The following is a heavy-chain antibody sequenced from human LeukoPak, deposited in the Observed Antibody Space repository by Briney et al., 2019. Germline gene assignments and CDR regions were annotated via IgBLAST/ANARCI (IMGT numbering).Heavy chain of an antibody. J-gene: IGHJ4*02. CDR1: GSSFTAFY. CDR3: AKDGEYGTGSYYRGCFDY. D-gene: IGHD3-10*01. CDR2: IHPRSGET. V-gene: IGHV1-2*02. Sequence: ASVKVSCKASGSSFTAFYIHCVRQAPGQGLEWMGWIHPRSGETNYAYKFRGRVTMTRDTSISTTYMDLGSLGSDDTAVYYCAKDGEYGTGSYYRGCFDYWGQGTLVTVSS.